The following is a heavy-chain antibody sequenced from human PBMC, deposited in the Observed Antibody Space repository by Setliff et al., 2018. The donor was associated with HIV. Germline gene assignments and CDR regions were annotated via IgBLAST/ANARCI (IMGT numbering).Heavy chain of an antibody. CDR2: IFPGDSDT. V-gene: IGHV5-51*01. D-gene: IGHD4-17*01. CDR1: GYNFNSHW. CDR3: TRQGDFGQWGDY. Sequence: PGESLKISCKGSGYNFNSHWIGWVRQMPGKSLDWLGIIFPGDSDTRYNPSFEGQVTISADKSISTAYLQWSSLKASDTAIYYCTRQGDFGQWGDYWGQGAQVTVS. J-gene: IGHJ4*02.